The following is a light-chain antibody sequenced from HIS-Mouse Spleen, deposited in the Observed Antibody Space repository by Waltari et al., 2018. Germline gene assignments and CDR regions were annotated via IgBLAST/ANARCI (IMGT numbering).Light chain of an antibody. Sequence: EIVLTQSPGTLPLSPGERATLPCRASQSVSSSYLAGYQQKPGQAPRLLIYGASSSATGIPDRFSGSGSGTDFTLTISRLEPEDFAVYYCQQYGSSPWTFGQGTKVEIK. CDR2: GAS. CDR1: QSVSSSY. J-gene: IGKJ1*01. V-gene: IGKV3-20*01. CDR3: QQYGSSPWT.